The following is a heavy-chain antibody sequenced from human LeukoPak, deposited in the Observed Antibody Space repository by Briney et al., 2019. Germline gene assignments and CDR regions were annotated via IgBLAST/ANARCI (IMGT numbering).Heavy chain of an antibody. Sequence: GGFLRLSCAASGFIFNNYAMSWVRQDPGKGLEWVSSIGGNGRTTVHADSVKGRFTISRDNSKNTLYLQMNSLRAEDTAVYYCARPQLWSLYFDPWGQGTLVTVSS. J-gene: IGHJ5*02. CDR1: GFIFNNYA. V-gene: IGHV3-23*01. CDR3: ARPQLWSLYFDP. D-gene: IGHD5-18*01. CDR2: IGGNGRTT.